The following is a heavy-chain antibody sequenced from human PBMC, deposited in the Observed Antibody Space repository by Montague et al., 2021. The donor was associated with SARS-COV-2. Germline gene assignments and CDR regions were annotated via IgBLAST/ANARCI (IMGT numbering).Heavy chain of an antibody. D-gene: IGHD3-22*01. CDR2: IYYSGST. V-gene: IGHV4-39*01. CDR1: GGSISNSSYY. Sequence: SETLSLTCTVSGGSISNSSYYWGWIRQPPGKGLEWIGSIYYSGSTYYNPSLKSRVTISVDTSKNQFSLKLSSVTAADTAVYYCAGHARRWLLDYWGQGTLVTVSS. J-gene: IGHJ4*02. CDR3: AGHARRWLLDY.